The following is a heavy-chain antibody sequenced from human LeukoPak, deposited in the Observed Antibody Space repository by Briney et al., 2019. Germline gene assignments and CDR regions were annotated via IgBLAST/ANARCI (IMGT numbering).Heavy chain of an antibody. V-gene: IGHV3-11*06. D-gene: IGHD1-1*01. Sequence: GGSLRLSCAASGFTFSNAWMSWVRQAPGQGLEWVSYISSSSSYTKYGDSVKGRFTISRDNAKNSLYLQVNSLRAEDTAVYYCARGTGTTAYIDYWGQGIQITVSS. J-gene: IGHJ4*02. CDR1: GFTFSNAW. CDR3: ARGTGTTAYIDY. CDR2: ISSSSSYT.